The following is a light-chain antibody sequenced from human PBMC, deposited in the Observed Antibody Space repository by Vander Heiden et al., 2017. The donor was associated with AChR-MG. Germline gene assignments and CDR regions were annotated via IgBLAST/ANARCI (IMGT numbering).Light chain of an antibody. J-gene: IGKJ1*01. CDR3: QQYYSTPPA. CDR2: WAS. CDR1: QSVLYSSNNKNY. V-gene: IGKV4-1*01. Sequence: DIVMTQSPDSLAVSLGEGATTNCKSSQSVLYSSNNKNYLAWYQQKPGQPPKLLIYWASTRESGVPDRFSGSGSGTDFTLTISSLQAEDVAVYYCQQYYSTPPAFGQGTKVEIK.